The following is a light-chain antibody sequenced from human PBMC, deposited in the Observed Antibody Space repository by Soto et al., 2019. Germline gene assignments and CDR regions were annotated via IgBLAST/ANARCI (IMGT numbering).Light chain of an antibody. Sequence: SVLTQPASVSGSPGQSITISCTGTSSDVGDYNYVSWYQHHPGKAPKLIIFDVSNRPSGVSNPFSGSKSGNTASLTISGLQPEDEADYYCSSYTTSNTRQIVFGTGTKLTVL. CDR2: DVS. CDR3: SSYTTSNTRQIV. CDR1: SSDVGDYNY. J-gene: IGLJ1*01. V-gene: IGLV2-14*03.